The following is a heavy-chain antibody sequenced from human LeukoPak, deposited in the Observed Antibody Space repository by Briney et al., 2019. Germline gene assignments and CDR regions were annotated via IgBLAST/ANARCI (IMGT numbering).Heavy chain of an antibody. D-gene: IGHD6-25*01. J-gene: IGHJ5*01. CDR1: GYIFDRYD. CDR2: MNPKTANT. Sequence: ASVRVSCKASGYIFDRYDINWVRQATGKGLEWMGWMNPKTANTGYAQKFQGRVNMTSDTPMTTAYMELNSLKSGDTAVYYCVRARYSSAWFDSWGHGTLVVVSS. V-gene: IGHV1-8*01. CDR3: VRARYSSAWFDS.